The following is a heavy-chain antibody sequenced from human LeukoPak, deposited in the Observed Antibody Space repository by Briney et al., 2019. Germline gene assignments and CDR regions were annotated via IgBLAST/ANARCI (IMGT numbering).Heavy chain of an antibody. D-gene: IGHD5/OR15-5a*01. CDR2: INPNSGDT. V-gene: IGHV1-2*02. J-gene: IGHJ6*02. Sequence: ASVQVSCKASGYTFTRYYMHWVRQAPGQGLEWMGWINPNSGDTNYAQKFQGRVTMTRDTSISTAYMELTRLRSHDTAVYYCTPSRDPYGMDVWGQGTTVTVSS. CDR1: GYTFTRYY. CDR3: TPSRDPYGMDV.